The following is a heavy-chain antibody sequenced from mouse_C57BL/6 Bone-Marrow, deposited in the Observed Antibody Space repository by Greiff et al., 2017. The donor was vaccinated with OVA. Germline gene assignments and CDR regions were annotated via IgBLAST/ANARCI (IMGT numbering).Heavy chain of an antibody. CDR3: ARCYYGSSYGWYFDV. CDR2: IYPRDGST. CDR1: GYTFTDHT. Sequence: QVQLKESDAELVKPGASVKISCKVSGYTFTDHTIHWMKQRPEQGLEWIGYIYPRDGSTKYNEKFKGKATLTADKSSSTAYMQLNSLTSEDSAVYFCARCYYGSSYGWYFDVWDTGTTVTVSS. D-gene: IGHD1-1*01. V-gene: IGHV1-78*01. J-gene: IGHJ1*03.